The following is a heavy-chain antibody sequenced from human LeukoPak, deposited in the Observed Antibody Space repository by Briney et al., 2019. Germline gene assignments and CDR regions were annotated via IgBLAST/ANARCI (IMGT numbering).Heavy chain of an antibody. V-gene: IGHV3-30*18. J-gene: IGHJ4*02. CDR2: ISYDGSNK. CDR3: AKRRRDGYNYLDY. Sequence: GGSLRLSCAASGFPFGSYGMHWVRQAPGKGLEWVAVISYDGSNKYYADSVKGRFTISRDNSKNTLYLQMNSLRAEDTAVYYCAKRRRDGYNYLDYWGQGTLVTVSS. D-gene: IGHD5-24*01. CDR1: GFPFGSYG.